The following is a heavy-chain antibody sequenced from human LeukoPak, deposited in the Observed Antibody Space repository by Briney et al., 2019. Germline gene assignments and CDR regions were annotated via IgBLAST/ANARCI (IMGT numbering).Heavy chain of an antibody. V-gene: IGHV5-51*01. J-gene: IGHJ6*02. CDR1: GYSFTSYW. CDR3: ARQIRAYYYYYGMDV. CDR2: IYPGDSDT. Sequence: GESLRISCKGSGYSFTSYWIVWVRQMPGKGLEWMGTIYPGDSDTRYSPSFQGQVTISADKSISTAYLQWSSLKASDTAMYYCARQIRAYYYYYGMDVWGQGTTVTVSS.